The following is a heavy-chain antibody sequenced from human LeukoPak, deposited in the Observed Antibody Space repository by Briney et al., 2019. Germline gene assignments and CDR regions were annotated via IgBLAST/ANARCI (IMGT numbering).Heavy chain of an antibody. Sequence: PSETLSLTCTVSGGSISSSTYYWDWIRQAPGKGLEWIGNINYDGSTYYTPSLRSRVTMSVDTSKSQFSLKLISLTAADTAVYYCARHPSALNGFDPWGQGTLVTVSS. J-gene: IGHJ5*02. CDR1: GGSISSSTYY. V-gene: IGHV4-39*01. CDR3: ARHPSALNGFDP. CDR2: INYDGST.